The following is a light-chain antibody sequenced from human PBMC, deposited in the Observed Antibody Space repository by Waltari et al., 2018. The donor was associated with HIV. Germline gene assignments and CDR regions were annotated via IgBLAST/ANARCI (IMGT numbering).Light chain of an antibody. J-gene: IGLJ2*01. Sequence: QSALTQPASVSGFLGQSINISCTGISTDSRFYQYVSWYQQYPGKIPRLIIFDINNRPSGVSDHFSGSRSGNSASFTFSGLQSGDEAHYYCASNRLDYTLIFGGGTKLTVL. CDR3: ASNRLDYTLI. CDR2: DIN. V-gene: IGLV2-14*03. CDR1: STDSRFYQY.